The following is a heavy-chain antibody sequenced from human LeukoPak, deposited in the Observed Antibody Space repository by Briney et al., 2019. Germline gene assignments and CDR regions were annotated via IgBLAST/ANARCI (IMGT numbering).Heavy chain of an antibody. CDR1: GFTFIKAL. CDR3: TTLSYAAAPT. D-gene: IGHD2-2*01. J-gene: IGHJ5*02. V-gene: IGHV3-15*01. CDR2: VRSETDGGKT. Sequence: GGSLRLSCAASGFTFIKALMSGVREAPGERLGWVRRVRSETDGGKTDYAAPMQGRFTISRDDSKNTLYLQMNSLETDDTAVYYCTTLSYAAAPTWGQGTLVTVSS.